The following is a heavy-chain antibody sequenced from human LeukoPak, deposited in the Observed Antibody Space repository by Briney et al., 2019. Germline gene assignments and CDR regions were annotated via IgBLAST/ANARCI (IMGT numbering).Heavy chain of an antibody. CDR3: ARVTHNWFDP. V-gene: IGHV1-3*01. J-gene: IGHJ5*02. CDR2: INAGNGNT. CDR1: GYTFTSYA. Sequence: ASVKVSCKASGYTFTSYAMHWVRQAPGQRLEWMGWINAGNGNTKYSQEFQGRVTITRDTSTSTAYMELRSLRSDDTAVYYCARVTHNWFDPWGRGTLVTVSS.